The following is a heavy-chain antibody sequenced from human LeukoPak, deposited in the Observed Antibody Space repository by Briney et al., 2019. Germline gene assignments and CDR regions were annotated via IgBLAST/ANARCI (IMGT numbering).Heavy chain of an antibody. Sequence: GESLKISCKGSGYSFTTYWIGWVRQMPGKGLEWMGIIHPGDSDTRYSPSFQGQVTISADKSISTAYLQWSSLKASDTATYYCARHRRGYSGYDNYMDVWGKGTTVTVSS. CDR2: IHPGDSDT. J-gene: IGHJ6*03. CDR3: ARHRRGYSGYDNYMDV. D-gene: IGHD5-12*01. CDR1: GYSFTTYW. V-gene: IGHV5-51*01.